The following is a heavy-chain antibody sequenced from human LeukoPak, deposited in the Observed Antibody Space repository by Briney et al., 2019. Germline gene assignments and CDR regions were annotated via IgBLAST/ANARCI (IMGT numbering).Heavy chain of an antibody. D-gene: IGHD6-13*01. V-gene: IGHV1-24*01. CDR1: GYTLTELS. CDR3: ATDRGLSSSWYSNFDY. CDR2: FDPEDGET. J-gene: IGHJ4*02. Sequence: ASVKVSCKDSGYTLTELSMHWVRQAPGKGLEWMGGFDPEDGETIYAQKFQGRVTMTEDTSTDTAYMELSSLRSEDTDVYYCATDRGLSSSWYSNFDYWGQGTLVTVSS.